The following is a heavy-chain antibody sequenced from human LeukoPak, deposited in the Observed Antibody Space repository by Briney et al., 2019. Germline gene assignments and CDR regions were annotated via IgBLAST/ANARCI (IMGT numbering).Heavy chain of an antibody. V-gene: IGHV3-48*01. CDR2: ITLSSSTI. Sequence: GGSLSLSCAASGSSFSNAWRSWVRQAPGKGLEWVSFITLSSSTIYYAYSMKVGSTTSRDNAKNSLSLQMNSLRAEDTAVYYCARETPQSSSWTAFDYWGQGTQVTVSS. D-gene: IGHD6-13*01. CDR1: GSSFSNAW. CDR3: ARETPQSSSWTAFDY. J-gene: IGHJ4*02.